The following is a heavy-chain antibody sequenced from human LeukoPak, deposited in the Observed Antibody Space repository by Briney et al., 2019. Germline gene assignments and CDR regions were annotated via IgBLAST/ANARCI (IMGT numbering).Heavy chain of an antibody. CDR2: ISSSSSYI. D-gene: IGHD6-13*01. V-gene: IGHV3-21*01. CDR3: ASDSSSWRIPADY. Sequence: GGSLRLSCAASGFTFSSYSMNWVRQAPGKGLEWVSSISSSSSYIYYADSVKGRFTISRDNAKNSLYLQMNSLRAEDTAVYYCASDSSSWRIPADYSGQGTLVTVSS. J-gene: IGHJ4*02. CDR1: GFTFSSYS.